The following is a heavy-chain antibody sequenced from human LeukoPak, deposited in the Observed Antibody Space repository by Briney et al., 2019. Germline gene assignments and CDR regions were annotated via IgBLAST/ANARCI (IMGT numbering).Heavy chain of an antibody. CDR3: AKDHRVGAFDF. CDR1: GFTFSGSG. CDR2: FSASGFT. Sequence: PGGSLRLSCVASGFTFSGSGMGWVRQAPGKGLEWVSTFSASGFTYYTDSVKGRFTISRDNSKNTLHLQMDSLRAKDTAVYYCAKDHRVGAFDFWGQGTLVFVSS. D-gene: IGHD1-26*01. J-gene: IGHJ4*02. V-gene: IGHV3-23*01.